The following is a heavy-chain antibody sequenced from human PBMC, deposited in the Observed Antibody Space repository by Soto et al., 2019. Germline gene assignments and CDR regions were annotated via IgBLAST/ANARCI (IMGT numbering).Heavy chain of an antibody. CDR3: ARHATGGPFAS. V-gene: IGHV4-59*08. CDR2: ISYSGST. CDR1: GGSISSYY. Sequence: SETLSLTCTVSGGSISSYYWNWIRQPPGKGLEWIGYISYSGSTNYNPSLKSRVTISVDTSKNQFSLKLTSVTAADTAVYYCARHATGGPFASWGKGTLVTVYS. J-gene: IGHJ5*02. D-gene: IGHD2-21*01.